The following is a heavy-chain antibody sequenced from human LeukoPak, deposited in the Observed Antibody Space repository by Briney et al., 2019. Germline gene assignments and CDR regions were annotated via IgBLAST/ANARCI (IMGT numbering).Heavy chain of an antibody. J-gene: IGHJ4*02. Sequence: ASVKVSCTASGYTFTSYGISWVRQAPGQGLEWMGWISAYNGNTNYAQKLQGRVTMTTDTSTSTAYMELRSLRSDDTAVHYCARGYSGYDSPQYFDYWGQGTLVTVSS. CDR3: ARGYSGYDSPQYFDY. CDR2: ISAYNGNT. V-gene: IGHV1-18*04. CDR1: GYTFTSYG. D-gene: IGHD5-12*01.